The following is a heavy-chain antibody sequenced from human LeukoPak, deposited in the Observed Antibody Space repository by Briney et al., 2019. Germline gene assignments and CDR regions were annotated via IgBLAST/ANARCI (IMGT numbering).Heavy chain of an antibody. CDR3: ASGTSTYYELYF. J-gene: IGHJ4*02. CDR1: GFTFSSYA. Sequence: GRSLRLSCAASGFTFSSYALHWVRQAPGKGLEWVAVISYDGSNKYYADSVKGRFTISRDNSKNTLYLQMNSLRVEDTAVYYCASGTSTYYELYFWGQGTLVTVSS. D-gene: IGHD3-3*01. CDR2: ISYDGSNK. V-gene: IGHV3-30-3*01.